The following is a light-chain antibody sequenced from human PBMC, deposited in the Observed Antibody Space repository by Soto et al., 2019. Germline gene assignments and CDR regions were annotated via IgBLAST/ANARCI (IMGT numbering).Light chain of an antibody. J-gene: IGKJ1*01. V-gene: IGKV3-11*01. CDR1: QSVSSY. Sequence: EIVLTQSPATLSLSPGERATLSCRASQSVSSYLAWYQQKPGQAPRLLIYAASNRAPGIPDRFSGSGSGTDFTLSISRLEPEDFAVYYCQQYSSLWTFGQGTKVDIK. CDR3: QQYSSLWT. CDR2: AAS.